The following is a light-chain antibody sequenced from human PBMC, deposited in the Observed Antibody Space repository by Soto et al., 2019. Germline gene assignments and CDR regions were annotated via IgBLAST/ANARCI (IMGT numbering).Light chain of an antibody. Sequence: DIQMTQSPSSLSGSVLDRFTITFRASQSISSYLNWYQQKPGKAPRLLINGASSLQSGVPSRFSGSGSATDFTLTISGLRPEDFATYYCQQTYSTPQPFGQGTRLEIK. CDR3: QQTYSTPQP. CDR1: QSISSY. J-gene: IGKJ5*01. CDR2: GAS. V-gene: IGKV1-39*01.